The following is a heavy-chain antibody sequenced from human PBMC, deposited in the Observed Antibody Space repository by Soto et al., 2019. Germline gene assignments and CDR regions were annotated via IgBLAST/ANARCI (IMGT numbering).Heavy chain of an antibody. CDR3: VRDRYSSSGWFDP. J-gene: IGHJ5*02. V-gene: IGHV6-1*01. Sequence: SQTLSLTCAISGDSVASYSAAWNWIRRSPSGGLEWLGRTYYRSRFFSDDAECVKSRIIINPDTSKNQFSLQLKSVTPEDTDVYYCVRDRYSSSGWFDPWGQGTPVTVSS. CDR2: TYYRSRFFS. CDR1: GDSVASYSAA. D-gene: IGHD3-10*01.